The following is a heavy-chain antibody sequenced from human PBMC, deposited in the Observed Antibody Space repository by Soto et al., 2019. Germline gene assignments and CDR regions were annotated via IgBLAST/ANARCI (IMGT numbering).Heavy chain of an antibody. J-gene: IGHJ5*02. D-gene: IGHD5-18*01. V-gene: IGHV4-61*08. CDR3: AKDSGYNYGYFRWFDP. CDR1: GGSISSGDYF. CDR2: IYYSGST. Sequence: SETLSLTCTVSGGSISSGDYFWSWIRQPPGKGLEWIGYIYYSGSTNYNPALKSRVTISVDTSKSQFSLKLSSVTAADMAVYYCAKDSGYNYGYFRWFDPWGQGTLVTV.